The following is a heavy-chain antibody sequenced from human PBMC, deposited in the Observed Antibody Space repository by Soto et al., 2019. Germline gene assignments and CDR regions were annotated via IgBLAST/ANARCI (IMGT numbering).Heavy chain of an antibody. CDR2: IYYSGST. CDR1: GGSISSYY. CDR3: ARDSYGSGIGY. D-gene: IGHD3-10*01. J-gene: IGHJ4*02. V-gene: IGHV4-59*01. Sequence: PSETLSLTCTVSGGSISSYYWSWIRQPPGKGLEWIGYIYYSGSTNYNPSLKSRVTISVDTSKNQFSLKLNSVTAADTAVYYCARDSYGSGIGYWGQGTLVTVSS.